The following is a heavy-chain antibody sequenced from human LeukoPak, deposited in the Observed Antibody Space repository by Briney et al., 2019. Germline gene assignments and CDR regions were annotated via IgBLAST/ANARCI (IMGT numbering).Heavy chain of an antibody. CDR2: LYYSGST. Sequence: PSETLSLTCTVSGGSISTSHWSWMRQPPGKGLEWIGYLYYSGSTNYNPSLKSRVTISVDTSKNQFSLKLSSVTAADTAVYYCAGTYYYDSSGYYHYSLWGQGTLVTVSS. D-gene: IGHD3-22*01. CDR3: AGTYYYDSSGYYHYSL. J-gene: IGHJ4*02. V-gene: IGHV4-59*01. CDR1: GGSISTSH.